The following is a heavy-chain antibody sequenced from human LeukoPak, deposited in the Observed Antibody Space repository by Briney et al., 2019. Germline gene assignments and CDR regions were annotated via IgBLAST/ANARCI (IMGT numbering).Heavy chain of an antibody. Sequence: EASVKVSCKTSGYTFTDYGISWVRQAPGQGLEWVGWISAYNGNTNYAQKLQGRVTMTTDTSTSTAYMELRSLRSEDTAVYYCARGWVRYSYGYRYWGQGTLVTVSS. V-gene: IGHV1-18*01. CDR2: ISAYNGNT. CDR3: ARGWVRYSYGYRY. CDR1: GYTFTDYG. D-gene: IGHD5-18*01. J-gene: IGHJ4*02.